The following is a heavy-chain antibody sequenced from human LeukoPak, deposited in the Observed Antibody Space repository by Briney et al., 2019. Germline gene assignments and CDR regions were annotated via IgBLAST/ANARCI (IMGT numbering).Heavy chain of an antibody. CDR2: IYTSGST. J-gene: IGHJ6*03. CDR3: ARDRSAYHVSDYYYYMDV. Sequence: SETLSLTCTVSGGSISSYYWSWIRQPAGKGLEWIGRIYTSGSTNYNPSLKRRVTMSVDTSKNHFSLKLSSVTAADTAVYYCARDRSAYHVSDYYYYMDVWGKGTTVTVSS. D-gene: IGHD3-16*01. V-gene: IGHV4-4*07. CDR1: GGSISSYY.